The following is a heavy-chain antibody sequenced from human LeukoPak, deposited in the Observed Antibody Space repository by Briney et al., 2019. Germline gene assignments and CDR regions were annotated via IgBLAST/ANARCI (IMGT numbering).Heavy chain of an antibody. V-gene: IGHV3-33*01. D-gene: IGHD6-13*01. CDR2: IWYDGSDK. CDR1: GFTFSGSG. Sequence: AGRSLRLSCAASGFTFSGSGMHWVRQAPGKGLEWVAVIWYDGSDKYYADSVKGRFTISRDNSKNTLYLQMNSLRVDDTAMYYCARDRAATGDWYFDLWGRGTLVTVSS. J-gene: IGHJ2*01. CDR3: ARDRAATGDWYFDL.